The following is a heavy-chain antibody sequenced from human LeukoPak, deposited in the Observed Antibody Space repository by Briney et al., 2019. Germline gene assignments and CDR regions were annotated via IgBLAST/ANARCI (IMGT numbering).Heavy chain of an antibody. CDR3: ARQTYDYLWGSLDY. CDR1: GGSISSSSYY. Sequence: SETLSLTCTVSGGSISSSSYYWGWIRQPPGKGLEWLGYIYYSGNTNYNPSLKSRVTISVDTSKNQFSLKLTSVTAADTAVYYCARQTYDYLWGSLDYWGQGTLVTVSS. D-gene: IGHD3-16*01. J-gene: IGHJ4*02. V-gene: IGHV4-61*05. CDR2: IYYSGNT.